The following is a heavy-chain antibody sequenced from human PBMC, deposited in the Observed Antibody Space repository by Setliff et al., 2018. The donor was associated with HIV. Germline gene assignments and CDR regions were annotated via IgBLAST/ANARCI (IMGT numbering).Heavy chain of an antibody. Sequence: ETLSLNCAVSGSSISNGYYWGWIRQPPGKGLEWIGSIYHSGSTYYNPSLKSRVTISVDTSKNQFSLKLSSVTAADTAVYHCARRNSGWYDAFDIWGQGTMVTVSS. J-gene: IGHJ3*02. CDR2: IYHSGST. D-gene: IGHD6-19*01. CDR1: GSSISNGYY. V-gene: IGHV4-38-2*01. CDR3: ARRNSGWYDAFDI.